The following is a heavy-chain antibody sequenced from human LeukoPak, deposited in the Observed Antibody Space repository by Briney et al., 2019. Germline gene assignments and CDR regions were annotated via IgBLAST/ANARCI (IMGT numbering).Heavy chain of an antibody. CDR3: ASTFPYCSDGSCAL. CDR1: GLTFSSYW. J-gene: IGHJ1*01. CDR2: IDQDGNRE. D-gene: IGHD2-15*01. Sequence: GGSLRLSCAASGLTFSSYWMSWVRQAPGKGLEWGANIDQDGNRENYVDSVKGRFSTSRDNAKNSLFLQMHSLRAEDTAVYYCASTFPYCSDGSCALGGQGTLVTVSS. V-gene: IGHV3-7*01.